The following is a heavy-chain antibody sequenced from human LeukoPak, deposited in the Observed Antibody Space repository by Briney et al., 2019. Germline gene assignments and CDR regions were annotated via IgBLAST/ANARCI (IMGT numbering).Heavy chain of an antibody. V-gene: IGHV4-34*01. CDR3: ARASMGYLNWFDP. J-gene: IGHJ5*02. Sequence: PSETLSLTCTVSGGSISSYYWSWIRQPPGKGLEWIGEINHSGSTNYNPSLKSRVTISVDTSKNQFSLKLSSVTAADTAVYYCARASMGYLNWFDPWGQGTLVTVSS. CDR1: GGSISSYY. CDR2: INHSGST. D-gene: IGHD2-15*01.